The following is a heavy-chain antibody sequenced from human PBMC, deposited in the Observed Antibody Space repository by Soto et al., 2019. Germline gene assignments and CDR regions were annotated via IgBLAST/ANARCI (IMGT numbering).Heavy chain of an antibody. Sequence: SETLSLTCAVYGGSFSGYYWSWIRQPPGKGLEWIGEINHSGSTNYNPSPKSRVTISVDTSKNQFSLKLSSVTAADTAVDYCARVVVVAATTPETFALGVFDYWGQGTLVTVSS. D-gene: IGHD2-15*01. CDR3: ARVVVVAATTPETFALGVFDY. CDR2: INHSGST. J-gene: IGHJ4*02. V-gene: IGHV4-34*01. CDR1: GGSFSGYY.